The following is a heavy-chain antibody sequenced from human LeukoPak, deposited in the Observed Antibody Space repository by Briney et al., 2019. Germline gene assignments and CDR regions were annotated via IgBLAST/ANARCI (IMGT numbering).Heavy chain of an antibody. Sequence: GGSLRLSCAASGFTFSSYGMHWVRQAPGKGLEWVAFIRYDGSNNYYADSVKGRFTISRDNSKNTVHLQMNSLRAEDTAVYSCAKDQWLVLDYWGQGTLVTVSS. CDR1: GFTFSSYG. J-gene: IGHJ4*02. V-gene: IGHV3-30*02. D-gene: IGHD6-19*01. CDR3: AKDQWLVLDY. CDR2: IRYDGSNN.